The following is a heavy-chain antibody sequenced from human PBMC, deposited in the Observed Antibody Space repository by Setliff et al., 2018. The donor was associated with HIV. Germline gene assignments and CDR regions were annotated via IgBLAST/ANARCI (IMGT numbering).Heavy chain of an antibody. J-gene: IGHJ3*02. Sequence: SETLSLTCAISGYYISGGYYWCWIRQSPGKGLEWIGGIFNSGQTYYNPSLNSRIVISMDTSENQFFLRLSSVTAADTAVYYCARRVVTAIIDAFDIWGQGTMVTVSS. CDR1: GYYISGGYY. CDR3: ARRVVTAIIDAFDI. D-gene: IGHD2-21*02. V-gene: IGHV4-38-2*01. CDR2: IFNSGQT.